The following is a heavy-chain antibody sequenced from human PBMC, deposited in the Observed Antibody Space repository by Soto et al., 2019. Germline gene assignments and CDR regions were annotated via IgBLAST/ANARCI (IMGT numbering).Heavy chain of an antibody. D-gene: IGHD6-13*01. J-gene: IGHJ4*02. CDR3: ARDIHQGIAAAGTLDY. CDR2: IYYSGST. Sequence: QVQLQESGPGLVKPSQTLSLTCTVSGGSISSGGYYWSWIRQHPGKGLEWIGYIYYSGSTYYNPSLMSRVTISVDTSKNQFSLKLSSVTAADTAVYYCARDIHQGIAAAGTLDYWGQGTLVTVSS. CDR1: GGSISSGGYY. V-gene: IGHV4-31*03.